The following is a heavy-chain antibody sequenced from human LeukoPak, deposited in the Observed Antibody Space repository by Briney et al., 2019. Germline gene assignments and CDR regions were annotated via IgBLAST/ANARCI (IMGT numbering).Heavy chain of an antibody. Sequence: SETLSLTCTVSGGSISSYYWSWIRQPPGKGLEWIGYIYYSGSTNYNPSLKSRVTITVDTSKNQFSLKLSSVTAADTAVYYCAGLMVRGINGFDIWGQGTMVTVSS. J-gene: IGHJ3*02. CDR3: AGLMVRGINGFDI. D-gene: IGHD3-10*01. CDR2: IYYSGST. V-gene: IGHV4-59*08. CDR1: GGSISSYY.